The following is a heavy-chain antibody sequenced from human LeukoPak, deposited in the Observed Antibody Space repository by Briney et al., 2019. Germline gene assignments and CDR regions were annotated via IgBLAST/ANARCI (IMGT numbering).Heavy chain of an antibody. Sequence: GGSLRLSCAASGFSFSSYSMNWVRQAPGKGLEWVSSISSSSNYIYYADSVKGRFTISRDNANNSLYLQMNSLRAEDTAIYYCARVNPGWFDPWGQGTLVTVSS. CDR1: GFSFSSYS. V-gene: IGHV3-21*01. J-gene: IGHJ5*02. CDR3: ARVNPGWFDP. CDR2: ISSSSNYI.